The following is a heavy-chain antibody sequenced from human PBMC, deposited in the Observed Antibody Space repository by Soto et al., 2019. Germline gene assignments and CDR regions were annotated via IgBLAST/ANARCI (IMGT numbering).Heavy chain of an antibody. CDR3: ARQRPRIDDAFDI. CDR1: GFTFSSYW. Sequence: GGSLRLSCAASGFTFSSYWMSWVRQAPGKGLEWVANIKQDGSEKYYVDSVKGRFTISRDNAKNSLYLQMNSLRAEDTAVYYCARQRPRIDDAFDIWGQGTMVTVSS. D-gene: IGHD1-26*01. CDR2: IKQDGSEK. J-gene: IGHJ3*02. V-gene: IGHV3-7*01.